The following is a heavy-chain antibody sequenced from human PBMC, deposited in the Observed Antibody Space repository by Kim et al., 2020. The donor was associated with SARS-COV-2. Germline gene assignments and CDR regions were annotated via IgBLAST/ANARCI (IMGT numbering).Heavy chain of an antibody. Sequence: GYADSVKGRFNIPRDNAKNSLYLQMNSLRAEDTALYYCASGGRYYYGMDVWGQGTTVTVSS. CDR3: ASGGRYYYGMDV. V-gene: IGHV3-9*01. J-gene: IGHJ6*02.